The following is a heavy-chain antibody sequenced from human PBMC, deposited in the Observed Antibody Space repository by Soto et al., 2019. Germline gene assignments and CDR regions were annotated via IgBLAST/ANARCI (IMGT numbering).Heavy chain of an antibody. V-gene: IGHV4-38-2*01. D-gene: IGHD3-16*02. CDR1: GYSISSGYY. Sequence: SETLSLTCAVSGYSISSGYYWGWIRQPPGKGLEWIGSIYHSGSTYYNPSLKSRVTISVDTSKNQFSLKLSPVTAADTAVYYCARGPKRDDYVWGSYRYTLYFDYWGQGTLVTVSS. CDR2: IYHSGST. CDR3: ARGPKRDDYVWGSYRYTLYFDY. J-gene: IGHJ4*02.